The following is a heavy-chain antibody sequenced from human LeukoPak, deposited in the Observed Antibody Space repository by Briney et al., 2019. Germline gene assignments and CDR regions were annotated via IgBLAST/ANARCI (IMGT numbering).Heavy chain of an antibody. J-gene: IGHJ6*03. CDR2: INPNNGGT. Sequence: ASIKVSCKASGYTFTDYYIHWVRQAPGQGLEWMGWINPNNGGTNYAQKFQGRVTMTRDTSISTAYMELSRLRSDDTAVYYCARATYSGYDLNRYYYYMDVWGKGTTVTVSS. CDR3: ARATYSGYDLNRYYYYMDV. V-gene: IGHV1-2*02. CDR1: GYTFTDYY. D-gene: IGHD5-12*01.